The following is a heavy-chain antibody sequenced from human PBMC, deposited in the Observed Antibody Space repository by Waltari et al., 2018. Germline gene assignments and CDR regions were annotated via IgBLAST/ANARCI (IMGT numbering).Heavy chain of an antibody. CDR1: GGSISSSSYY. J-gene: IGHJ2*01. D-gene: IGHD2-8*01. CDR3: ARHPAMTIMLWYFDL. CDR2: IYYGGST. Sequence: QLQLQESGPGLVKPSETLSLTCTVSGGSISSSSYYWGWIRQPPGKGLEWIGSIYYGGSTYYHPARNRRGTISVDTSKNQFSLKLSSVTAADTAVYYCARHPAMTIMLWYFDLWGRGTLVTVSS. V-gene: IGHV4-39*01.